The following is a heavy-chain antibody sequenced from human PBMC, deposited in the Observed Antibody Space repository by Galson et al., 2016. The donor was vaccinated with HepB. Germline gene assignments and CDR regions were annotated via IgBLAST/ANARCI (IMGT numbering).Heavy chain of an antibody. J-gene: IGHJ3*02. Sequence: SLRLSCATSRFTLTTYSIHWVRQAPGKGLEWLAVIWFDGINKFYAYSVKGRFTISRDDSKNTVYLQMNSLRVEDTAVYYCARSPPPATPTAGSLDIWGQGTVLTVSS. V-gene: IGHV3-33*01. CDR2: IWFDGINK. CDR3: ARSPPPATPTAGSLDI. CDR1: RFTLTTYS.